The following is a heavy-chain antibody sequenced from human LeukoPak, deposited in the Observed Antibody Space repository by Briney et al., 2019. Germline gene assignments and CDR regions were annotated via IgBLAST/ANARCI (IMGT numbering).Heavy chain of an antibody. CDR1: GVTFSNYW. V-gene: IGHV3-7*01. CDR2: IKHDGTEK. J-gene: IGHJ6*03. Sequence: PGGSQRLSCEVSGVTFSNYWMSWVRQAPGKGLEWVANIKHDGTEKYYVDSVKGRFIISRDNAKNSLYLQMNSLRAEDTAVYYCARQPNYYYYYMDVWGKGTTVTVSS. CDR3: ARQPNYYYYYMDV.